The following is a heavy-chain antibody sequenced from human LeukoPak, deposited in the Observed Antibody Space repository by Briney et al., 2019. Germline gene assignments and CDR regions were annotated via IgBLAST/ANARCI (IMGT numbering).Heavy chain of an antibody. Sequence: GGSLRLSCAASGFSVNNNYMSWVRQAPGKWLEWVSVIYSGGYTHYADSVKGRFSISRDNSKNTLYLQMNSLRAEDTAVYYCAKVRGSWYYYNLYYFDYWGQGTLVTVSS. D-gene: IGHD6-13*01. CDR2: IYSGGYT. J-gene: IGHJ4*02. V-gene: IGHV3-66*01. CDR3: AKVRGSWYYYNLYYFDY. CDR1: GFSVNNNY.